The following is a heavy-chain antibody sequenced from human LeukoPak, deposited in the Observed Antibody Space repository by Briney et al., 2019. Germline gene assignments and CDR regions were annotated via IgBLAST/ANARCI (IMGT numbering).Heavy chain of an antibody. J-gene: IGHJ1*01. CDR1: GGSLSSYY. CDR2: IYHSGDT. Sequence: SETLSLTCIVSGGSLSSYYWSWIRQPPGKGLEWIGHIYHSGDTNYNPPLKSRVSISVDTSKNEFSLRLTSVTAADTAVYYCARQSSSSWYWYFHPWGQGTLVSVSS. CDR3: ARQSSSSWYWYFHP. V-gene: IGHV4-59*08. D-gene: IGHD6-13*01.